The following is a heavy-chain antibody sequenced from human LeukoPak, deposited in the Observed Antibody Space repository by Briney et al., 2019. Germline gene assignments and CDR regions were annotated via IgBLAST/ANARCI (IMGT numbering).Heavy chain of an antibody. J-gene: IGHJ5*02. CDR1: GYTLTELS. Sequence: VASVKVSCKVSGYTLTELSMHWVRQAPGKGLEWMGGFDPEDGETIYAQKFQGRVTMTEDTSTDTAYMELSSLRSEDTAVYYCATFLGSYGSGSTVRCWFDPWGQGTLVTVSS. D-gene: IGHD3-10*01. CDR2: FDPEDGET. V-gene: IGHV1-24*01. CDR3: ATFLGSYGSGSTVRCWFDP.